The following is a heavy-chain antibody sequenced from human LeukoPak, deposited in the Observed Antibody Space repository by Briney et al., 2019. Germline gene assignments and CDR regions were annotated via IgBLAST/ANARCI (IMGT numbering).Heavy chain of an antibody. CDR3: ARLVVPAAYFDY. CDR2: IYSGDST. D-gene: IGHD2-2*01. V-gene: IGHV3-53*05. J-gene: IGHJ4*02. Sequence: CSASGRRVGSKYIFWVRQAPGKELEWVSLIYSGDSTYYADSVKGRFTISRDTSKNTVYLQMNSLRAEDTAVYYCARLVVPAAYFDYWGQGTLVTVSS. CDR1: GRRVGSKY.